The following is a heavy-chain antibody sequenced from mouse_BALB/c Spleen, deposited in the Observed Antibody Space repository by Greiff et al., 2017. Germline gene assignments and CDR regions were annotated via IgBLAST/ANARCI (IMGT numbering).Heavy chain of an antibody. J-gene: IGHJ3*01. CDR2: IDPETGGT. D-gene: IGHD2-1*01. Sequence: QVQLQQSGAELVRPGASVTLSCKASGYTFTDYEMHWVKQTPVHGLEWIGAIDPETGGTAYNQKFKGKATLTADKSSSTAYMELRSLTSEDSAVYYCTRSDYGNSPDWGQGTLVTVSA. CDR1: GYTFTDYE. V-gene: IGHV1-15*01. CDR3: TRSDYGNSPD.